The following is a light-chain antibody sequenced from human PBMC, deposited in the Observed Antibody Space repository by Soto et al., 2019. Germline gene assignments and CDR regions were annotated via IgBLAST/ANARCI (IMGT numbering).Light chain of an antibody. V-gene: IGKV1-5*03. CDR2: KAS. CDR1: QSISIW. Sequence: DLQMTQSPSTLSASVGDRVTITCRASQSISIWLAWYQQRPGKAPKLLIYKASSLESGVPSRFSGSGSETEFTLTISSLRPDDFATYYCQQYNVFPWTFGRGTKVDIK. CDR3: QQYNVFPWT. J-gene: IGKJ1*01.